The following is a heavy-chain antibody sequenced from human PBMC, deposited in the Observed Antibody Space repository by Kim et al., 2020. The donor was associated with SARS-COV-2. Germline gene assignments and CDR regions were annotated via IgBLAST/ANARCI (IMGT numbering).Heavy chain of an antibody. D-gene: IGHD5-18*01. V-gene: IGHV4-59*13. J-gene: IGHJ4*02. Sequence: SETLSLTCTVSGGSISSYYWSWIRQPPGKGLEWIGYIYYSGSTNYNPSLKSRVTISVDTSKNQFSLKLSSVTAADTAVYYCARVKDTAMDTFDYWGQGTLVTVSS. CDR1: GGSISSYY. CDR2: IYYSGST. CDR3: ARVKDTAMDTFDY.